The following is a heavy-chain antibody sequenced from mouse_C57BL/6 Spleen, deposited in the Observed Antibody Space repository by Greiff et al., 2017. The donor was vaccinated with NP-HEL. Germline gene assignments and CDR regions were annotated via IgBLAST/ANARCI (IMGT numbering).Heavy chain of an antibody. CDR2: INPSTGGT. D-gene: IGHD2-14*01. CDR3: ARSGVRRPWYFDV. CDR1: GYSFTGYY. Sequence: VQLQQSGPELVKPGASVKISCKASGYSFTGYYMNWVKQSPEKSLEWIGEINPSTGGTTYNQKFKAKATLTVDKSSSTAYMQLKSLTSEDSAVYYCARSGVRRPWYFDVWGTGTTVTVSS. V-gene: IGHV1-42*01. J-gene: IGHJ1*03.